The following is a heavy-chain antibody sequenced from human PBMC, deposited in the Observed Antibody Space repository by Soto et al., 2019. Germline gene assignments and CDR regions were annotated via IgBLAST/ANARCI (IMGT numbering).Heavy chain of an antibody. J-gene: IGHJ1*01. V-gene: IGHV1-8*01. CDR1: GYTFTSYD. D-gene: IGHD3-3*01. CDR3: ARAPGGYDFWSGYHPEYFQH. Sequence: QVQLVQSGAEVKKPGASVKVSCKASGYTFTSYDXNXXRQATGQXXXXXXXXXPNSGNTGYAQKFQGRVTMTRNTSISTAYMELSSLRSEDTAVYYCARAPGGYDFWSGYHPEYFQHWGQGTLVTVSS. CDR2: XXPNSGNT.